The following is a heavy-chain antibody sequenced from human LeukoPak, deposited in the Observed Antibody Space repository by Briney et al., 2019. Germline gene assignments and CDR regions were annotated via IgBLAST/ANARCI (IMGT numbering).Heavy chain of an antibody. CDR1: GYPFTTWE. Sequence: ASVKVSCKTSGYPFTTWEINWVRQAAGQGLEWMGWVHPNSGNTAYAQKFQGRVTMTRDTSISTAYMELSGLRFDDTAVYYCARGRAYCSSTSCADLYYFDYWGQGTLVTVSS. V-gene: IGHV1-8*01. J-gene: IGHJ4*02. CDR3: ARGRAYCSSTSCADLYYFDY. CDR2: VHPNSGNT. D-gene: IGHD2-2*01.